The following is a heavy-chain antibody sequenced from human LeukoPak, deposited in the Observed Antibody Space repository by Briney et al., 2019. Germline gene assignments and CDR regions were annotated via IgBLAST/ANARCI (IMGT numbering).Heavy chain of an antibody. CDR3: ARCTFYGDGDAFDL. CDR1: GYTFTSYG. V-gene: IGHV1-69*04. J-gene: IGHJ3*01. CDR2: IIPIFDIA. D-gene: IGHD4-17*01. Sequence: ASVKVSCKASGYTFTSYGISWVRQAPGQGLEWMGRIIPIFDIANYAQKFQGRVTITADKSTTTAYMELSSLRSEDTAMYYCARCTFYGDGDAFDLWGQGTMVTVSS.